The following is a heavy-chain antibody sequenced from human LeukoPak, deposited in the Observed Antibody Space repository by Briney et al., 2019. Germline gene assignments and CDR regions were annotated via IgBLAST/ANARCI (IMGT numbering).Heavy chain of an antibody. V-gene: IGHV1-24*01. CDR1: GYTLTELS. CDR2: FDPEDGET. D-gene: IGHD1/OR15-1a*01. J-gene: IGHJ4*02. CDR3: ATATENKLPLDY. Sequence: ASVKVSRKVSGYTLTELSMHWVRQAPGKGLEWMGGFDPEDGETIYAQKFQGRVTMTEDTSTDTAYMELSSLRSEDTAVYYCATATENKLPLDYWGQGTLVTVSS.